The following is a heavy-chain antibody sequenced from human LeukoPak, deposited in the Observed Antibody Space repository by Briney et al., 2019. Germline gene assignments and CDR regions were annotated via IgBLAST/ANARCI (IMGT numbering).Heavy chain of an antibody. CDR1: GGTLNRYA. Sequence: ASVKVSCKASGGTLNRYAINWVRQAPGQGLEWMGRVIVTFGATKYAQKLQGRVTISADTSTNTAYMDLTSLRSEDTAVHYCARGPSVNYYMDVWGKGTTVIVSS. J-gene: IGHJ6*03. V-gene: IGHV1-69*06. CDR2: VIVTFGAT. CDR3: ARGPSVNYYMDV.